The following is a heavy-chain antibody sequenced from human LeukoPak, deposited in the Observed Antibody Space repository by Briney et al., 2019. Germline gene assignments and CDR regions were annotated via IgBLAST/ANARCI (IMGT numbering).Heavy chain of an antibody. CDR1: GFTFSSYA. J-gene: IGHJ4*02. D-gene: IGHD3-22*01. Sequence: TGGSLRLSCAASGFTFSSYAMSWVRQAPGKGLEWVSATSGSGGSTYYADSVKGRFTISRDNAKNSLYLQMNSLRAEDTAVYYCARVRYYYDSSGYCFDYWGQGTLVTVSS. CDR3: ARVRYYYDSSGYCFDY. CDR2: TSGSGGST. V-gene: IGHV3-23*01.